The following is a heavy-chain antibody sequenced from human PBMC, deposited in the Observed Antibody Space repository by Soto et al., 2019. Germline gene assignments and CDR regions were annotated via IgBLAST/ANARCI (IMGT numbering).Heavy chain of an antibody. CDR1: GYTFTSYA. Sequence: QVQLVQSGAEVKKPGASVKVSCKASGYTFTSYAMHWVRQAPGQRLEWMGWINAGNGNTKYSQKFQGRVTITRDTSASTAYMELSSLRSEDTAVYYCARVPYSSSSFYYYYYMDVWGKGTTVTVSS. V-gene: IGHV1-3*01. CDR3: ARVPYSSSSFYYYYYMDV. CDR2: INAGNGNT. J-gene: IGHJ6*03. D-gene: IGHD6-6*01.